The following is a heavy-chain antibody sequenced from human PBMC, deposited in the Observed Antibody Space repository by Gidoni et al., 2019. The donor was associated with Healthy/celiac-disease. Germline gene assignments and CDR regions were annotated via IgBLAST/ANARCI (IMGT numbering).Heavy chain of an antibody. D-gene: IGHD3-10*01. J-gene: IGHJ6*03. CDR2: IDPSDSYT. V-gene: IGHV5-10-1*03. Sequence: EVQLVQSGAEVKKPGESLRISCKGSGYSFTSYCISWVRQMPGKGLEWMGRIDPSDSYTNYSPSFQGHVTISADKSISTAYLQWSSLKASDTAMYYCARQATYYYGSGILWYYMDVWGKGTTVTVSS. CDR3: ARQATYYYGSGILWYYMDV. CDR1: GYSFTSYC.